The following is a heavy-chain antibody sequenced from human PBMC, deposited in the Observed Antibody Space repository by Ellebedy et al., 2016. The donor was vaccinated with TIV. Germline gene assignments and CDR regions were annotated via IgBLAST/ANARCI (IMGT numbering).Heavy chain of an antibody. Sequence: GESLKISXAASGFTFSDYYMSWIRQAPGKGLEWVSYISSSSSYTNYADSVKGRFTISRDNAKNSLYLQMNSLRAEDTAVYYCARATYSSSWYLDAFDIWGQGTMVTVSS. CDR1: GFTFSDYY. J-gene: IGHJ3*02. V-gene: IGHV3-11*03. CDR3: ARATYSSSWYLDAFDI. D-gene: IGHD6-13*01. CDR2: ISSSSSYT.